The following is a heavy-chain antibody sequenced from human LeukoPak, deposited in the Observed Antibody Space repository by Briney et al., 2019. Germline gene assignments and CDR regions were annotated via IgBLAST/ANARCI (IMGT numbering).Heavy chain of an antibody. J-gene: IGHJ4*02. Sequence: PGGSLRLSCVASGFTFSSYAMSWVRQAPGKGLEWVSVMSGSGDSTYYADSVRGRVTISRDNSKNTLYLQMNSLRAEDTAVYYCAKVVSAYIYGYNYFDYWGQGTLVTVSS. CDR1: GFTFSSYA. CDR3: AKVVSAYIYGYNYFDY. D-gene: IGHD5-18*01. CDR2: MSGSGDST. V-gene: IGHV3-23*01.